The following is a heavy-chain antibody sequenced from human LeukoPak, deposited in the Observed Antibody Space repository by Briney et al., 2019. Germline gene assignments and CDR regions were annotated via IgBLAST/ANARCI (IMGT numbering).Heavy chain of an antibody. CDR3: ARDPTYYDILTGYYTLYYYYGMDV. Sequence: GGSLRLSCAASGFTFSSYGMHWVRQAPGKGLEWVAVICYDGSNKYYADSVKGRFTISRDNSKNTLYLQMNSLRAEDTAVYYCARDPTYYDILTGYYTLYYYYGMDVWGQGTTVTVSS. CDR2: ICYDGSNK. CDR1: GFTFSSYG. V-gene: IGHV3-33*08. D-gene: IGHD3-9*01. J-gene: IGHJ6*02.